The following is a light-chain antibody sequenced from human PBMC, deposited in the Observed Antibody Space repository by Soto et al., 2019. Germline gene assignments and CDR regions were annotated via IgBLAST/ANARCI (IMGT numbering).Light chain of an antibody. CDR3: CSYAGSSTFYV. J-gene: IGLJ1*01. CDR2: EGS. V-gene: IGLV2-23*01. Sequence: LTHPASVSGSPGQSITISCTGTSSDVGSYNLVSWYQQHPGKAPKLMIYEGSKRPSGVSNRFSGSKSGNTASLTISGLQAEDEADYYCCSYAGSSTFYVFGTGTKVTVL. CDR1: SSDVGSYNL.